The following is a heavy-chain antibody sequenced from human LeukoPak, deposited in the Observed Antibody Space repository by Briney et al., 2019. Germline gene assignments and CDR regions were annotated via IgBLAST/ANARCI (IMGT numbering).Heavy chain of an antibody. CDR2: INHSGST. Sequence: SETLSPTCAVYGGSFSGYYWSWIRQPPGKGLEWIGEINHSGSTNYNPSLKSRVTISVDTSKNQFSLKLSSVTAADTAVYYCARALYSSSWYVRHYYYYMDVWGKGTTVTVSS. V-gene: IGHV4-34*01. J-gene: IGHJ6*03. CDR1: GGSFSGYY. CDR3: ARALYSSSWYVRHYYYYMDV. D-gene: IGHD6-13*01.